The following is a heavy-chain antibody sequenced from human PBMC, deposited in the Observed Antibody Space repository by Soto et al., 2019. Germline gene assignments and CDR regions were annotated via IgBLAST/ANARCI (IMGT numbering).Heavy chain of an antibody. CDR3: ARRPSYCSGGSCQYYYYYGMDV. CDR2: IYYSGST. D-gene: IGHD2-15*01. J-gene: IGHJ6*02. CDR1: GGSISSSSYY. V-gene: IGHV4-39*01. Sequence: SETLSLTCTVSGGSISSSSYYWGWIRQPPGKGLEWIGSIYYSGSTYYNPSLKSRVTVSVDTSKNQFSLKLSSVTAADTAVYYCARRPSYCSGGSCQYYYYYGMDVWGQGTTVTVSS.